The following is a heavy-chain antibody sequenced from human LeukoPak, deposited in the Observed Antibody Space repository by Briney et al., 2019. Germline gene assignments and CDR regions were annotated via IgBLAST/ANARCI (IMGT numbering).Heavy chain of an antibody. CDR2: IYYSGST. J-gene: IGHJ6*03. CDR3: ARGRRYEKYYDFWSGYAYYMDV. Sequence: SETLSLTCTVSGGSISSYYWSWIRQPPGKGLEWIGYIYYSGSTNYNPSLKSRVTISVDTSKNQFSLKLSSVTAADTAVYYCARGRRYEKYYDFWSGYAYYMDVWGKGTTVTISS. CDR1: GGSISSYY. V-gene: IGHV4-59*01. D-gene: IGHD3-3*01.